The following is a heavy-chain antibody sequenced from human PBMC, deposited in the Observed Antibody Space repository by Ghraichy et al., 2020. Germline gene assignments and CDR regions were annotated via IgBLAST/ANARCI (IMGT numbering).Heavy chain of an antibody. CDR3: ARAYSNYYYYMDV. D-gene: IGHD4-11*01. J-gene: IGHJ6*03. CDR1: GYTFTTYG. V-gene: IGHV1-18*01. CDR2: ISAYNGNT. Sequence: DSVKVSCKASGYTFTTYGISWVRQAPGQGLEWMGWISAYNGNTNYAQKLQGRVAMTTDTSTSTVYMELRSLRSDDTAVYFCARAYSNYYYYMDVWGKGTTVTVSS.